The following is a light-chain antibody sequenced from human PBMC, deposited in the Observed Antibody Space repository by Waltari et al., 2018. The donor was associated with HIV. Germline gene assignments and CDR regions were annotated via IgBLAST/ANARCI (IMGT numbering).Light chain of an antibody. CDR1: HTVNTY. CDR3: QQRNNWPIT. Sequence: EILLTQSPATLSLSPGERATLSCRASHTVNTYLAWYQQKSGQSPRLLIYDASKRATGVPARFSGSGSGTDFTLTINSLEPEDFAVYFCQQRNNWPITFGQGTRLEI. J-gene: IGKJ5*01. V-gene: IGKV3-11*01. CDR2: DAS.